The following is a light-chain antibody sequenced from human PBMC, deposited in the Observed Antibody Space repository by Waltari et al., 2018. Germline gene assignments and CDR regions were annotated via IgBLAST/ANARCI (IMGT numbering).Light chain of an antibody. CDR2: EVS. CDR1: SSDVGSYNR. J-gene: IGLJ1*01. V-gene: IGLV2-18*02. CDR3: SSYTSSSTWV. Sequence: QSALTQPPSVSGSPGQSVTISCTGTSSDVGSYNRVSWYQQPPDTAPKLIIYEVSDRPSGVPDRFSGSKSANTAFLTISGLQAEDEADYFCSSYTSSSTWVFGTGTKVTV.